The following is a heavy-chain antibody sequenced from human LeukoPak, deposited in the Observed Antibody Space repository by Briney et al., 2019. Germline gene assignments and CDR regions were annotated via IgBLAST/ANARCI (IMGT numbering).Heavy chain of an antibody. CDR2: IYYSGST. CDR1: GGSISSYY. V-gene: IGHV4-59*01. J-gene: IGHJ5*02. Sequence: PSETLSLTCTVSGGSISSYYWSWIRQPPGKGLEWIGYIYYSGSTNYNPSLKSRVTISVDTSKNQFSLKLSSVTAADTAVYYCARAVVLRYFDWLSPNWFGPWGQGTLVTVSS. D-gene: IGHD3-9*01. CDR3: ARAVVLRYFDWLSPNWFGP.